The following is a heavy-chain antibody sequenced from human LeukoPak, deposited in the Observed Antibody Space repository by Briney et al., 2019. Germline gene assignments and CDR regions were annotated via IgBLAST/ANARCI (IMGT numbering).Heavy chain of an antibody. J-gene: IGHJ6*03. CDR1: GFTFSSYA. CDR3: AKAPRYYDFWSGYSTGYYYYYMDV. Sequence: GGSLRLSCAASGFTFSSYAMSWVRQAPGKGLEWVSAISGSGGSTYYADSVKGRLTISRDNSKNTLSLQMNSLRAEDTAVYYCAKAPRYYDFWSGYSTGYYYYYMDVWGKGTTVTVSS. V-gene: IGHV3-23*01. CDR2: ISGSGGST. D-gene: IGHD3-3*01.